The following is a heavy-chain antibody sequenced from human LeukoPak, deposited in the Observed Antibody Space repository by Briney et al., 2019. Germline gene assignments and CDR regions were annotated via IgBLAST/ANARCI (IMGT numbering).Heavy chain of an antibody. J-gene: IGHJ4*02. Sequence: ASVKVSCKASGYTFTSYAMHWVRQAPGQRLEWMGWINAGNGNTKYSQKFQGRVTMTRDTSTSTVYMELSSLRSEDTAVYYCAREAYYDSSGPANDYWGQGTLVTVSS. D-gene: IGHD3-22*01. CDR2: INAGNGNT. CDR1: GYTFTSYA. V-gene: IGHV1-3*01. CDR3: AREAYYDSSGPANDY.